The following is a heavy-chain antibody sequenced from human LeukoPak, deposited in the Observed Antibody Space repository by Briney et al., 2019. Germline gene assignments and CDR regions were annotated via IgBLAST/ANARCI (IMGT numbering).Heavy chain of an antibody. D-gene: IGHD6-13*01. CDR1: GGSFSGYY. Sequence: SETLSLTCAVYGGSFSGYYWSWIRQPPGKGLEWIGEINHSESTNYNPSLKSRVTISVDTSKNQFSLKLSSVTAADTAVYYCAKDASWQQLVIPLGVWGKGTTVTVSS. J-gene: IGHJ6*04. CDR3: AKDASWQQLVIPLGV. V-gene: IGHV4-34*01. CDR2: INHSEST.